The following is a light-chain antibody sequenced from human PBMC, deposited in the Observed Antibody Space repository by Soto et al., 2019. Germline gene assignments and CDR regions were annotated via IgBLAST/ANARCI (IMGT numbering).Light chain of an antibody. CDR2: GVS. J-gene: IGKJ2*01. CDR1: QSVSGTY. V-gene: IGKV3-20*01. Sequence: EIVLTQSPGTLSLSPGERATLSCRASQSVSGTYLAWYQHRSGQAPRLLIYGVSNRATGIPDRFSGYGSGTDFTLTVSRLEPEDSAVYYCQQFVMSPPGYTFGQGTKLEIK. CDR3: QQFVMSPPGYT.